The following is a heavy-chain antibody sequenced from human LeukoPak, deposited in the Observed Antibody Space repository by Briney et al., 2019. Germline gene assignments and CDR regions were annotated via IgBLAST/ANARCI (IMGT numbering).Heavy chain of an antibody. J-gene: IGHJ4*02. CDR3: ASNAYSGSYLGAFDY. Sequence: SETLSLTCTVSGGSISSYYWSWIRQPAGKGLEWIGRIYTSGSTNYNPSPKSRVTMSVDTSKNQFSLKLSSVTAADTAVYYCASNAYSGSYLGAFDYWGQGTLVTVSS. CDR2: IYTSGST. V-gene: IGHV4-4*07. CDR1: GGSISSYY. D-gene: IGHD1-26*01.